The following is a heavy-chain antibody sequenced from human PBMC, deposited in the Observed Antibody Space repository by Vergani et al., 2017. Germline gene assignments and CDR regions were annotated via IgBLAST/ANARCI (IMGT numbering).Heavy chain of an antibody. CDR1: GYSISSGYY. D-gene: IGHD3-22*01. CDR2: ISHSGYT. J-gene: IGHJ6*03. V-gene: IGHV4-38-2*02. CDR3: VRGDNYYDSSGYYPRYYYYMDV. Sequence: QVQLQESGPGLLKPSETLSLTCTVSGYSISSGYYWGWIRQPPGKGLEWIGSISHSGYTFYSPSLKSRVSMSVDTSKNQFSLRVNSVTAADTAVYYCVRGDNYYDSSGYYPRYYYYMDVWGKGTTVTVSS.